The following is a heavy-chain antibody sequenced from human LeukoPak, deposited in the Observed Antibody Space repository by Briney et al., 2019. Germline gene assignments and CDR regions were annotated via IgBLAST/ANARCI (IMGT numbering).Heavy chain of an antibody. CDR2: IYYSGST. V-gene: IGHV4-59*01. Sequence: SETLSLTCTVSGGSISSYCWSWIRQPPGKGLEWIGYIYYSGSTNYNPSLKSRVTISVDTSKNQFSLKLSSATAADTAVYYCARSPRITIFGVVRYGMDVWGQGTTVTVSS. CDR1: GGSISSYC. CDR3: ARSPRITIFGVVRYGMDV. J-gene: IGHJ6*02. D-gene: IGHD3-3*01.